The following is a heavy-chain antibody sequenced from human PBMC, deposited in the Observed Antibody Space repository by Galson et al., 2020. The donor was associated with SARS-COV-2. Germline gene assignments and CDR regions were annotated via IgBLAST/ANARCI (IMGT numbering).Heavy chain of an antibody. V-gene: IGHV2-5*01. CDR2: MYWNDDK. Sequence: SGPTLVKPTQTLTLTCAFSGFALSTRGVGVGWIRQPPGKALEWLALMYWNDDKRYSPSLRNSLTITKDTSKNQVVLTLTNVDPVDTATYYCAKGGFFFGFDFWGQGTLVTVSS. D-gene: IGHD3-3*01. CDR1: GFALSTRGVG. J-gene: IGHJ4*02. CDR3: AKGGFFFGFDF.